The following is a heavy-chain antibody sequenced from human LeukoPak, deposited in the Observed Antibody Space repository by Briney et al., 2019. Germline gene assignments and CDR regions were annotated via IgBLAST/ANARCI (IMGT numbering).Heavy chain of an antibody. J-gene: IGHJ3*02. V-gene: IGHV4-4*07. CDR3: ARHITRYYYDSSGYYYSGDAFDI. Sequence: PSETLSLTCTVSGGSISSYYWSWIRQPAGKGLEWIGRIYTSGSTNYNPSLKSRVTMSVDTSKNQFSLKLSSVTAADTAVYYCARHITRYYYDSSGYYYSGDAFDIWGQGTMVTVSS. CDR2: IYTSGST. CDR1: GGSISSYY. D-gene: IGHD3-22*01.